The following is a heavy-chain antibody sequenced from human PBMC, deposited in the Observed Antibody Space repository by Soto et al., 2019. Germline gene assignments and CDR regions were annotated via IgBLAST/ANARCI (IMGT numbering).Heavy chain of an antibody. CDR1: GGSINTFY. J-gene: IGHJ4*02. CDR2: IFSSGST. V-gene: IGHV4-4*07. CDR3: ARGGSYSAYNFAHGIQLWSFDF. D-gene: IGHD5-12*01. Sequence: SETLSLTCTVSGGSINTFYWSWVRQPAGRGLEWIGRIFSSGSTSFNPSLESRVAMSVDTSKNHFSLNLSSVTAADMAVYYCARGGSYSAYNFAHGIQLWSFDFWGQGALVTVSS.